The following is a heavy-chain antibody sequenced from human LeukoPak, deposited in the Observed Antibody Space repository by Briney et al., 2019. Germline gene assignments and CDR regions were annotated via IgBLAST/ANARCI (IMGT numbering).Heavy chain of an antibody. V-gene: IGHV1-2*06. D-gene: IGHD3-3*02. CDR2: INPNSGGT. J-gene: IGHJ4*02. CDR1: GYTFTGYY. Sequence: GASVTVSCTASGYTFTGYYMHWVRQAPGQGLEWMGRINPNSGGTNYAQKFQGRVTMTRDTSISTAYIELSRLRSDDTAVYYCARREHLGSFDYWGQGTLVTVSS. CDR3: ARREHLGSFDY.